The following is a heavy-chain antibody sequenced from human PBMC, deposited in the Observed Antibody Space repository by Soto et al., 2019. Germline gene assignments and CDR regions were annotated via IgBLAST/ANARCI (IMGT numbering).Heavy chain of an antibody. D-gene: IGHD2-2*01. V-gene: IGHV4-34*01. CDR2: INHSGST. J-gene: IGHJ3*02. CDR1: GGSFSGYY. Sequence: QVQLQQWGAGLLKPSETLSLTCAVYGGSFSGYYWSWIRQPPGKGLEWIGEINHSGSTNYNPSLKSRVTKSVDTYKNQFSLKLSSVTAADTAVYYCARTDPDPSIVVVPAAIVAFDIWGQGTMVTVSS. CDR3: ARTDPDPSIVVVPAAIVAFDI.